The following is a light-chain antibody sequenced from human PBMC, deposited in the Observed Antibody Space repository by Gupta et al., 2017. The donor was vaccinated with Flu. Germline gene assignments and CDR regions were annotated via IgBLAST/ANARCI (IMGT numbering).Light chain of an antibody. Sequence: SFVLTQPPSVSVAPGQTATITCGGNNIGSESVHWYQQKPGQAPVMVLYDDTDRPSGIPARFSGSKSGKTATLTITRVEGGDEADFYCQVWDRSSDHRVFGGRTKLTVL. CDR1: NIGSES. V-gene: IGLV3-21*02. J-gene: IGLJ3*02. CDR3: QVWDRSSDHRV. CDR2: DDT.